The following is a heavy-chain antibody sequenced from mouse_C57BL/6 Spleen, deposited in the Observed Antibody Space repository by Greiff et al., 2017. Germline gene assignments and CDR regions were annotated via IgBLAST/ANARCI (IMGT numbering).Heavy chain of an antibody. Sequence: QVQLQQPGAELVRPGSSVKLSCKASGYTFTSYWMHWVKQRPIQGLEWIGNIDPSDSETHYTQKFKDKATLTVDKSSSTAYMQLSSLTSEDSAVYYCARSYGNYAMDDWGQGTSVTVSS. CDR1: GYTFTSYW. CDR2: IDPSDSET. CDR3: ARSYGNYAMDD. J-gene: IGHJ4*01. V-gene: IGHV1-52*01. D-gene: IGHD2-1*01.